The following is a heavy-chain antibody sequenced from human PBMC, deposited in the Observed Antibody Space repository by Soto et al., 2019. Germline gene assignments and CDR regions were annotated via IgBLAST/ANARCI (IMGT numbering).Heavy chain of an antibody. J-gene: IGHJ5*02. D-gene: IGHD2-2*01. V-gene: IGHV4-39*01. CDR3: ARHNEYQLLAWFDP. CDR1: GGSISSSSYY. Sequence: SETLSLTCTVCGGSISSSSYYWGWIRQPPGKGLEWIGSIYYSGSTYYNPSLKSRVTISVDTSKNQFSLKLSSVTAADTAVYYCARHNEYQLLAWFDPWGQGTLVTVSS. CDR2: IYYSGST.